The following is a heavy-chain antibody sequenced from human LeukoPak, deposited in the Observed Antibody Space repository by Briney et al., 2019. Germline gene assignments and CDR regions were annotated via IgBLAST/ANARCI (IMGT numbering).Heavy chain of an antibody. V-gene: IGHV1-8*03. J-gene: IGHJ4*02. CDR2: MNPDSGDT. Sequence: ASEKVSCKASGYSFTASDINWVRQATGQGLEWMGWMNPDSGDTGYAQKFQGRLTITRHMSSSTAYMELSRLRSDDTAVYYCTRGWDYWGQGTRVAVSS. CDR3: TRGWDY. CDR1: GYSFTASD.